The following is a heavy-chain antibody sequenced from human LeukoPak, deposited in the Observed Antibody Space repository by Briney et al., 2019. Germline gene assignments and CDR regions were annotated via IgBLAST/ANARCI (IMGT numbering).Heavy chain of an antibody. D-gene: IGHD5-18*01. CDR1: GGTFSSYA. V-gene: IGHV1-69*04. CDR2: IIPILGIA. J-gene: IGHJ4*02. Sequence: SVKVSCKASGGTFSSYAISWVRQAPGQGLEWMGRIIPILGIANYAQRFQGRVTITADKSTSTAYMELSSLRSEDTAVYYCARYMPVDTAMVNWGQGTLVTVSS. CDR3: ARYMPVDTAMVN.